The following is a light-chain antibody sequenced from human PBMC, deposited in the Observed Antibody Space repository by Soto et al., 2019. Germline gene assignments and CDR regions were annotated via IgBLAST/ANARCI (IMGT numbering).Light chain of an antibody. V-gene: IGLV2-14*03. CDR3: SSYTTSSTRV. CDR1: SSDVGAYDF. J-gene: IGLJ1*01. CDR2: EVR. Sequence: QSVLNQPASVSGSPGQSITISCTGTSSDVGAYDFVSWYQQHPDKAPKLMIYEVRNRPSGVSNRFSGSKSVNTATLTISGLQAEDEADYYCSSYTTSSTRVFGTGTKVTVL.